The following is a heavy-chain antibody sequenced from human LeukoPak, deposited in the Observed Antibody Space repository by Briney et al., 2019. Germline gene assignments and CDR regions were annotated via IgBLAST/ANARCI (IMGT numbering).Heavy chain of an antibody. CDR3: ARHPSRITMISY. CDR2: IYYSGST. D-gene: IGHD3-22*01. CDR1: GGSISSSSYY. J-gene: IGHJ4*02. V-gene: IGHV4-39*01. Sequence: SETLSLTCTVSGGSISSSSYYWGWIRQPPGKGREWIGSIYYSGSTYYNPSLKSRVTISVDTSKNQFSLKLSSVTAADTAVYYCARHPSRITMISYWGQGTLVTVSS.